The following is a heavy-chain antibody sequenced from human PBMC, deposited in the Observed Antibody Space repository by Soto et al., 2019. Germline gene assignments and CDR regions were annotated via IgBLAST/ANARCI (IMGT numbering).Heavy chain of an antibody. CDR1: GGSISSYY. Sequence: XSETLSLTCTVSGGSISSYYWSWIRQPPGKGLEWIGYIYYSGSTNYNPSLKSRVTISVDTSKNQFSLKLSSVTAADTAVYYCARQQWLVLNAFDIWGQGTMVTVSS. CDR2: IYYSGST. CDR3: ARQQWLVLNAFDI. V-gene: IGHV4-59*01. D-gene: IGHD6-19*01. J-gene: IGHJ3*02.